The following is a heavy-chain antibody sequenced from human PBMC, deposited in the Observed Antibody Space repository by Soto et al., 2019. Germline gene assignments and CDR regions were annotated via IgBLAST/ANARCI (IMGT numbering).Heavy chain of an antibody. J-gene: IGHJ6*02. CDR2: IGVAGET. CDR1: GFTFNIYD. CDR3: VREWVDTYGVLPPLGLDV. D-gene: IGHD5-18*01. V-gene: IGHV3-13*01. Sequence: EVQLVESGGALVQPGGSLRLSCVASGFTFNIYDMHWVRQATGKGLEWVSAIGVAGETYYSGSVKGRFTISRENAKNSLYLQRNSLRVEDTAIYYCVREWVDTYGVLPPLGLDVWGQGTTVTVSS.